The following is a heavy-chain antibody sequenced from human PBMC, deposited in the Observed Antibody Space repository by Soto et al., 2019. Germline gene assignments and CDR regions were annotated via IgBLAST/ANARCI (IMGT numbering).Heavy chain of an antibody. V-gene: IGHV3-15*01. D-gene: IGHD6-19*01. CDR2: IKKKSDGGTT. CDR1: GITFSNAW. Sequence: PGGSLRLSCAASGITFSNAWMSWVRQAPGKGLEWIGFIKKKSDGGTTDYAAPVKGRFSISRDDSKNMVYLQMNSLKTEDTAAYYCRTQWLDWGQGTLVTVSS. CDR3: RTQWLD. J-gene: IGHJ4*02.